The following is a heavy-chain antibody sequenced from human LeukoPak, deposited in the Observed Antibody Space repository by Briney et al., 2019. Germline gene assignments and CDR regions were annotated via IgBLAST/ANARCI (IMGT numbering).Heavy chain of an antibody. CDR2: INPSGGST. Sequence: ASVKVSCKASGYTFTSYYMHWVRQAPGQGLEWMGIINPSGGSTSYAQKFRGRVTMTRDMSTSTVYMELSSLRSEDTAVYYCARASYWSPFDYWGQGTLVTVSS. D-gene: IGHD2-8*02. CDR3: ARASYWSPFDY. CDR1: GYTFTSYY. V-gene: IGHV1-46*01. J-gene: IGHJ4*02.